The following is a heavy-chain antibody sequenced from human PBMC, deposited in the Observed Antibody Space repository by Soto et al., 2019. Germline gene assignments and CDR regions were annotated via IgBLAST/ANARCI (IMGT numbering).Heavy chain of an antibody. J-gene: IGHJ4*02. CDR1: GGSFSGYY. D-gene: IGHD4-17*01. CDR2: INHSGST. V-gene: IGHV4-34*01. CDR3: ARGHDTVTNLNDYFDY. Sequence: SETLSLTCAVYGGSFSGYYWSWIRQPPGKGLEWIGEINHSGSTNYNPSLKSRVTISVDTSKNQFSLKLSSVTAADTAVYYCARGHDTVTNLNDYFDYWGQGTLVTVSS.